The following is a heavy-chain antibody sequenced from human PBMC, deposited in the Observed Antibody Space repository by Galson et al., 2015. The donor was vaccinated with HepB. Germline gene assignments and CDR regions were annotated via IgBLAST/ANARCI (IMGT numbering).Heavy chain of an antibody. J-gene: IGHJ4*02. CDR2: IIPILGIA. Sequence: SVKVSCKASGGTFSSYTISWVRQAPGQGLEWMGRIIPILGIANYAQKFQGRVTITADKSTSTAYMELSSLRSEDTAVYYCARDRDYYGSGSYIYFDYWGQGTLVTVSS. D-gene: IGHD3-10*01. CDR3: ARDRDYYGSGSYIYFDY. V-gene: IGHV1-69*04. CDR1: GGTFSSYT.